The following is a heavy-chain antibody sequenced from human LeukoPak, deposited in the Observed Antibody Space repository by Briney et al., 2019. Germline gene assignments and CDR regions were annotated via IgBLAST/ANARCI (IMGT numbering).Heavy chain of an antibody. CDR3: ARLGLTPYYYYYMDV. D-gene: IGHD4/OR15-4a*01. CDR2: INRSGST. Sequence: SETLSLTCAVYGGSFSGYYWSWIRQPPGKGLEWIGEINRSGSTNYNPSLKSRVTISVDTSKNQFSLKLSSVTAADTAVYYCARLGLTPYYYYYMDVWGKGTTVTISS. V-gene: IGHV4-34*01. J-gene: IGHJ6*03. CDR1: GGSFSGYY.